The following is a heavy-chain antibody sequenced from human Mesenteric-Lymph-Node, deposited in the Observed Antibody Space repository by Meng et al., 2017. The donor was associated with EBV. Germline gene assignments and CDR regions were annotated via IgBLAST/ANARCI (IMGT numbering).Heavy chain of an antibody. CDR1: GFTFSSCY. CDR3: AREMLTITCFDY. CDR2: SGSRSSTI. V-gene: IGHV3-11*01. J-gene: IGHJ4*02. D-gene: IGHD5-24*01. Sequence: LVESGGGVVKLAWSMRLACGAVGFTFSSCYITWGRWAPGKGLEGVAYSGSRSSTICYADTVKGRFTISRDNDKNSLYLQMDRLRAEDTAVYYCAREMLTITCFDYWGQGTLVTVSS.